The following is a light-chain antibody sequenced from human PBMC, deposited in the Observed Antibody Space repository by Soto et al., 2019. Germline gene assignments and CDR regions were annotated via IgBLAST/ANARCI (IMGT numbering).Light chain of an antibody. Sequence: QSVLTPPPSVSGAPGQRGTISCTGSRSNIGAGYDVHWYQQLPGTAPKLLIYGNSNRPSGVPDRFSGFKSGTSASLAITGLQAEDEADYYGQSYDSSLSGSRVFGGGTKLTVL. CDR3: QSYDSSLSGSRV. CDR2: GNS. CDR1: RSNIGAGYD. J-gene: IGLJ2*01. V-gene: IGLV1-40*01.